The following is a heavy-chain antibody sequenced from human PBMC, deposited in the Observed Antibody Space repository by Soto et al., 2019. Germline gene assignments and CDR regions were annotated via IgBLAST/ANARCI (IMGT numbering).Heavy chain of an antibody. CDR3: AKSARLGSSGNFNY. V-gene: IGHV3-23*01. Sequence: GGSLRLSCAASGLTFSSYAMSWVRQAPGKGLEWVSAISGSGGSTYYADSVKGRFTISRDNSKNTLYLQMNSLRAEDTAVYYSAKSARLGSSGNFNYWGQGTLVTVSS. J-gene: IGHJ4*02. D-gene: IGHD3-22*01. CDR1: GLTFSSYA. CDR2: ISGSGGST.